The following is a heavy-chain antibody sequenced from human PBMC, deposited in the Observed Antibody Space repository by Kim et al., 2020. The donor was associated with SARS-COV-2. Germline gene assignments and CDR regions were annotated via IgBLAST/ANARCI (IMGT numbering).Heavy chain of an antibody. V-gene: IGHV3-23*01. CDR3: AKFPFTSYRSSWYDY. Sequence: DSVKGRFTLSRDNSKNTLYLQMNSLRAEDTAVYYCAKFPFTSYRSSWYDYWGQGTLVTVSS. J-gene: IGHJ4*02. D-gene: IGHD6-13*01.